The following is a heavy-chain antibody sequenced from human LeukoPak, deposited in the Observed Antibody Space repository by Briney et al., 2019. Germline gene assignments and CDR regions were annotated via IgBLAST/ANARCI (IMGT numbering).Heavy chain of an antibody. V-gene: IGHV4-30-4*08. CDR1: GGSISSGDYY. J-gene: IGHJ4*02. D-gene: IGHD5-18*01. Sequence: SETLSLTCTVSGGSISSGDYYWSWIRQPPGEGLEWIGYIYYSGSTYYNPSLKSRVTISVDTSKNQFSLKLSSVTAADTAVYYCASPRGGYSYGYDYWGQGTLVTVSS. CDR3: ASPRGGYSYGYDY. CDR2: IYYSGST.